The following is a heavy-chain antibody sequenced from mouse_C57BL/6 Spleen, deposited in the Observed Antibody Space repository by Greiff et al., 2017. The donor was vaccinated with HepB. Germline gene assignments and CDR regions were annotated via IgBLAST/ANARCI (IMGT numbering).Heavy chain of an antibody. D-gene: IGHD2-2*01. V-gene: IGHV1-43*01. CDR1: GYSFTGYY. CDR3: ARSYGYDGRGFAY. Sequence: VQLQQSGPELVKPGASVKISCKASGYSFTGYYMHWVKQSSEKSLEWIGEINPSTGGTSYNQKFKGKATLTVDKSSSTAYMQLKSLTSEDSAVYYCARSYGYDGRGFAYWGQGTLVTVSA. CDR2: INPSTGGT. J-gene: IGHJ3*01.